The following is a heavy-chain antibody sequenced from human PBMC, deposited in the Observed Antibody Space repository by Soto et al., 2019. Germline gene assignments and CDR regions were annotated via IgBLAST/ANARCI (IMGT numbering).Heavy chain of an antibody. J-gene: IGHJ6*02. CDR1: GYTFTGYY. V-gene: IGHV1-2*04. Sequence: GASVKVSCKASGYTFTGYYMHWVRQAPGQGLEWMGWINPNSGGTNYAQKFQGWVTMTRDTSISTAYMELSRLRSDDTAVYYCAREFPRSFGVVIYYYGMDVWGQGTTVTVSS. CDR2: INPNSGGT. D-gene: IGHD3-3*01. CDR3: AREFPRSFGVVIYYYGMDV.